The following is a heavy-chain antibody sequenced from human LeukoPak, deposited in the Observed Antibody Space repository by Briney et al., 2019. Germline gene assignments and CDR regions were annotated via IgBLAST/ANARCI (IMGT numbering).Heavy chain of an antibody. Sequence: ASVKVSCKASGYTFTGYYMHWVRQAPGQGLEWMGRIDPNSGGTNYAQKFQGRVTMTRDTSISTAYMELSRLRSDDTAVYYCAIVLWEENNWFDPWGQGTLVTVSS. CDR3: AIVLWEENNWFDP. CDR2: IDPNSGGT. V-gene: IGHV1-2*06. J-gene: IGHJ5*02. D-gene: IGHD1-26*01. CDR1: GYTFTGYY.